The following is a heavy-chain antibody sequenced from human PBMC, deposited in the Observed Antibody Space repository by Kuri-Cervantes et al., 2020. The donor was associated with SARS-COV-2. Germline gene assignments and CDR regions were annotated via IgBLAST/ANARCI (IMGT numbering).Heavy chain of an antibody. CDR2: ISYDGKKK. J-gene: IGHJ4*02. V-gene: IGHV3-30*03. Sequence: GESLKISCSASGFNFSRSDMHWVRQAPGKGLEWVAVISYDGKKKRCMASGKGRFTISRDNSQNTLYLQMQGLRSEDTGMYYCATDRDGFHDFWGQGTLVTVSS. CDR3: ATDRDGFHDF. D-gene: IGHD3-10*01. CDR1: GFNFSRSD.